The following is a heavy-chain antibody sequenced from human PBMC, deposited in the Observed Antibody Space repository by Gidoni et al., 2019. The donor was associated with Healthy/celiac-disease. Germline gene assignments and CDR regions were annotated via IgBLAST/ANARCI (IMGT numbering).Heavy chain of an antibody. J-gene: IGHJ6*02. V-gene: IGHV4-31*03. CDR3: ACSGYDVIYYYYGMDV. D-gene: IGHD5-12*01. CDR2: IYYSGST. CDR1: GGSISRGGYY. Sequence: QVQLQESGPGLVKPSQTLSLTCTVSGGSISRGGYYWSWIRQHPGKGLEWIGYIYYSGSTYYNPSLKSRVTISVDTSKNQFSLKLSSVTAADTAVYYCACSGYDVIYYYYGMDVWGQGTTVTVSS.